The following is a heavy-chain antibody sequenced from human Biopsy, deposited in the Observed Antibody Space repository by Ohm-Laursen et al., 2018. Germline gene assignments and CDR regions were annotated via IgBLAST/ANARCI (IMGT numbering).Heavy chain of an antibody. V-gene: IGHV4-34*01. CDR3: ARGPYGDNAGAFDV. J-gene: IGHJ3*01. Sequence: GTLSLTCAVDGGSSSGYDWTWIRQPPGEGLEWVGEFSHTGPTIYNPSLKSRLTISVDKSKNHFSLRLTSVTAADTATYFCARGPYGDNAGAFDVWGQGTVVTVSS. CDR1: GGSSSGYD. CDR2: FSHTGPT. D-gene: IGHD5-24*01.